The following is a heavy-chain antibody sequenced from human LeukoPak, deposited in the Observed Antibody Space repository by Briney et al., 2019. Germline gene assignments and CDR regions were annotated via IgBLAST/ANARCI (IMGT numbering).Heavy chain of an antibody. D-gene: IGHD3-22*01. J-gene: IGHJ4*02. CDR1: GFTFSSYG. CDR2: ISYDGSNK. CDR3: AAWDYYDSSGYRDDY. V-gene: IGHV3-30*03. Sequence: GRSLRLSCAASGFTFSSYGMHWVRQAPGKGLGWVAVISYDGSNKYYADSVKGRFTISRDNSKNTLYLQMNSLRAEDTAVYYCAAWDYYDSSGYRDDYWGQGTLVTVSS.